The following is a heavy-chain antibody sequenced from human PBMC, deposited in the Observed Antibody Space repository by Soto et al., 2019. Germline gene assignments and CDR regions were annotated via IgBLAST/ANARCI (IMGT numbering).Heavy chain of an antibody. CDR3: TTEDDSWGYFDY. D-gene: IGHD3-3*01. J-gene: IGHJ4*02. Sequence: EVQLVESGGGLVKPGGSLRLSCAASGFTFSNAWMNWVRQAPWKGLEWVGRIKSKTDGGTTDYAAPVKGRFTISRDDSKNTLYLQMNSLKAEDSAVYYCTTEDDSWGYFDYWGQGTLVTVSS. V-gene: IGHV3-15*07. CDR2: IKSKTDGGTT. CDR1: GFTFSNAW.